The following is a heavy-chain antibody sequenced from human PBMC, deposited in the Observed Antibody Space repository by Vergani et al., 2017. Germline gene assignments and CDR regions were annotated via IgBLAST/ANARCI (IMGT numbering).Heavy chain of an antibody. V-gene: IGHV3-49*04. J-gene: IGHJ6*03. CDR2: IRSKAYGGTT. CDR1: GFTFGDYA. CDR3: TRDRRYCSSTSCYGKL. Sequence: EVQLVESGGGLVQPGRSLRLSCTASGFTFGDYAMSWVRQAPGKGLEWVGFIRSKAYGGTTEYAASVKGRITISRDDSTSIAYLQMNSLKTEDTAVYYWTRDRRYCSSTSCYGKLWGKXP. D-gene: IGHD2-2*01.